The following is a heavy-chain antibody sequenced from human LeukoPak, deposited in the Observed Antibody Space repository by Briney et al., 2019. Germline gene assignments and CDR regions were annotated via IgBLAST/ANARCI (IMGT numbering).Heavy chain of an antibody. CDR1: GGSISSSSYY. CDR2: IYYSGST. CDR3: ARRPRAAAGTGPFGY. V-gene: IGHV4-39*01. J-gene: IGHJ4*02. D-gene: IGHD6-13*01. Sequence: SETLSLTCTVSGGSISSSSYYWGWIRQPPGKGLEWIGSIYYSGSTYYNPSLKSRVTISVDTSKNQFSLKLSSVTAADTAVYYCARRPRAAAGTGPFGYWGQGTLVTVSS.